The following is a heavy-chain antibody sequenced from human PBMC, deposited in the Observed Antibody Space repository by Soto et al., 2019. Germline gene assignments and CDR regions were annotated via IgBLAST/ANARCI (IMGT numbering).Heavy chain of an antibody. CDR1: GGSISSSSYY. J-gene: IGHJ1*01. Sequence: QLQLQESGPGLVKPSETLSLTCTVSGGSISSSSYYWGWIRQPPGKGLEWIGSIYYSGSTYYNPSLQSRLTISVDPSKAQFSRKLSSVTAADTAVYYCATVWCGESQHWGQGTLVTVSS. CDR3: ATVWCGESQH. CDR2: IYYSGST. V-gene: IGHV4-39*01. D-gene: IGHD3-10*01.